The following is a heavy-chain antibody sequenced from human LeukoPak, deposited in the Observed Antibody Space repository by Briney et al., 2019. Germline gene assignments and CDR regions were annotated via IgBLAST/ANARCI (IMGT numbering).Heavy chain of an antibody. V-gene: IGHV4-4*09. CDR2: IYASGST. CDR1: GNSMSSYY. CDR3: ARHPGKKYYLYCMDV. J-gene: IGHJ6*03. Sequence: SETLSLTCTVSGNSMSSYYWSWVRQSPGKGLEWIGHIYASGSTNYNPSLKSRVTISEDTSKNQFSLKLSSVTAADTAVYYCARHPGKKYYLYCMDVWGKGTTVTVSS.